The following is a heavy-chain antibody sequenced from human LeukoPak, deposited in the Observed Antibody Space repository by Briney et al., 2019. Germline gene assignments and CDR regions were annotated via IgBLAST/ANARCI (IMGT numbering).Heavy chain of an antibody. J-gene: IGHJ4*02. CDR1: GFTFSMNW. CDR2: IKQDVREK. D-gene: IGHD2-8*01. Sequence: SLSLSCPASGFTFSMNWMSWARQAPGKGLEWVANIKQDVREKYYVDSVKGRFTISRDNAKNSLYLQMNSLRAEDTAVYYCARDRYYCTNGVCSNPFDYWGQGTLVTVSS. V-gene: IGHV3-7*01. CDR3: ARDRYYCTNGVCSNPFDY.